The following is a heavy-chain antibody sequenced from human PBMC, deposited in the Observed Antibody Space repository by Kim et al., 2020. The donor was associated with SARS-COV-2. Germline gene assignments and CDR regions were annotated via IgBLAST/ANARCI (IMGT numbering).Heavy chain of an antibody. CDR2: IRSKANSYAT. CDR3: TSTIVGATLENWFDP. D-gene: IGHD1-26*01. Sequence: GGSLRLSCAASGFTFSGSAMHWVRQASGKGLEWVGRIRSKANSYATAYAASVKGRFTISRDDSKNTAYLQMNSLKTEDTAVYYCTSTIVGATLENWFDPWGQGTLVTVSS. V-gene: IGHV3-73*01. J-gene: IGHJ5*02. CDR1: GFTFSGSA.